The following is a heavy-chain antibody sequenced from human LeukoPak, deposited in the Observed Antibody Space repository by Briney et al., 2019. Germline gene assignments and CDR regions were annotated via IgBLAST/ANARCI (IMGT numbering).Heavy chain of an antibody. V-gene: IGHV4-39*07. J-gene: IGHJ3*02. CDR2: IYYSGST. Sequence: SETLSLTCTVSGGSISSSSYYWGWIRQPPGKGLEWIGSIYYSGSTYYNPSLKSRVTISVDTSKNQFSLKLSSVTAADTAVYYCATYDSSDNDAFDIWGQGTTVTVSS. D-gene: IGHD3-22*01. CDR3: ATYDSSDNDAFDI. CDR1: GGSISSSSYY.